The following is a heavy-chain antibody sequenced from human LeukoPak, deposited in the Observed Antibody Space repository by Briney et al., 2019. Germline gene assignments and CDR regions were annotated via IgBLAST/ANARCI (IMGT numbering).Heavy chain of an antibody. CDR1: GGSISSSSYY. J-gene: IGHJ4*02. CDR2: IYYSGST. D-gene: IGHD6-13*01. V-gene: IGHV4-39*01. CDR3: ARHLGRQLVYFDY. Sequence: PSETLSLTCTVSGGSISSSSYYWGWIRQPPGKGLEWIGSIYYSGSTYYNPFLKSRVTISVDTSKNQFSLKLSSVTAADTAVYYCARHLGRQLVYFDYWGQGTLVTVSS.